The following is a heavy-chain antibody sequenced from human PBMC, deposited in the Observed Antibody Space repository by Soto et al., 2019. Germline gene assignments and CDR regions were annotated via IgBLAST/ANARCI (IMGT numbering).Heavy chain of an antibody. V-gene: IGHV3-33*01. CDR1: GFTFSSYG. D-gene: IGHD6-19*01. J-gene: IGHJ5*02. CDR2: IWYDRSNK. Sequence: QVQLVESGGGVVQPGRSLRLSCAASGFTFSSYGMHWVRQAPGKGLEWVAVIWYDRSNKYYADSVKGRFTISRDNSKNTLYLQMNSLRAEDTAVYYCARDLYSSGWYGNHWGQGTLVTVSS. CDR3: ARDLYSSGWYGNH.